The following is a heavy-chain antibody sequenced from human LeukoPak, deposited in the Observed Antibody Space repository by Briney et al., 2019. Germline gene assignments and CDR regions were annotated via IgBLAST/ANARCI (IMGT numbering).Heavy chain of an antibody. CDR1: GGSFSGYY. J-gene: IGHJ6*03. CDR3: AGGGGHSAYNYYYMDV. CDR2: INHSGST. V-gene: IGHV4-34*01. Sequence: SETLSLTCTVSGGSFSGYYWSWIRQPPGKGLEWIGEINHSGSTYYNPSLKTRVIISVDTSKNQFSLRLSSVIAADTAVYYCAGGGGHSAYNYYYMDVWGKGTTVTVSS. D-gene: IGHD5-12*01.